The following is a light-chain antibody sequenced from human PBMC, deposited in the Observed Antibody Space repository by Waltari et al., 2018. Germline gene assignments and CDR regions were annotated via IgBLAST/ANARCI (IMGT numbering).Light chain of an antibody. CDR3: QQCDSIPPT. Sequence: DIQMTQSTSSLCASIGDRVIITCRASQRIRTYLNWNQQKPGKAPQLLIYAASSLQSGVPSRFSGSGSDTDFTLTISSLQPEDFARYFCQQCDSIPPTFGQGTKIEI. CDR1: QRIRTY. J-gene: IGKJ1*01. CDR2: AAS. V-gene: IGKV1-39*01.